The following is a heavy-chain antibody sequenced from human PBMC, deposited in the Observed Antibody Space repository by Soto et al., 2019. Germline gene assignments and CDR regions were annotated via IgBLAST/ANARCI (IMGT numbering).Heavy chain of an antibody. D-gene: IGHD3-22*01. J-gene: IGHJ4*02. CDR1: GFTFSSYG. CDR2: IWYDGSNK. Sequence: GGSLSLSWAASGFTFSSYGMHWVRQAPGKGLEWVAGIWYDGSNKYYADSMKGRFTISRDNSKNTLYLQMNSLRAEDTAVYYCASDPHDSSGYIPYWGQGTLVTVSS. V-gene: IGHV3-33*01. CDR3: ASDPHDSSGYIPY.